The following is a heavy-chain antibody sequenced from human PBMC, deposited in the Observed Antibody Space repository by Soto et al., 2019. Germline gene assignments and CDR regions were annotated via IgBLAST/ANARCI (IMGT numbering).Heavy chain of an antibody. CDR2: INPSGGST. CDR1: GYTFTSYY. D-gene: IGHD5-18*01. CDR3: ARGGYSYGSTPYTSLDWYFDL. V-gene: IGHV1-46*01. Sequence: ASVKVSCKASGYTFTSYYMHWVRQAPGQGLEWMGIINPSGGSTSYAQKFQGRVTMTRDTSTSTVYMELSSLRSEDTAVYYCARGGYSYGSTPYTSLDWYFDLWGRGTLVTVSS. J-gene: IGHJ2*01.